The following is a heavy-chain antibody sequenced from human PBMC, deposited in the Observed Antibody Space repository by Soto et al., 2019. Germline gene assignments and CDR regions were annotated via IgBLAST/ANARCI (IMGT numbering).Heavy chain of an antibody. CDR3: ARVPDR. CDR2: IKYSGTT. D-gene: IGHD2-2*01. CDR1: GGSISSSRGH. J-gene: IGHJ5*02. V-gene: IGHV4-39*06. Sequence: SETLSLTCTVSGGSISSSRGHWGWIRQPPGKGLEWIASIKYSGTTFYNPSLKSRVTLSVDTSKNQFALKLSSVTAADTAVYYCARVPDRWGQGTLVTVSS.